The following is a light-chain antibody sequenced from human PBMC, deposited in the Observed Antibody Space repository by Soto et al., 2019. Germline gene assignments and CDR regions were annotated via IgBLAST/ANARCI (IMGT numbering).Light chain of an antibody. CDR2: EVR. Sequence: QSALTQPASVSGSPGQSITISCTGTSSDVGDYNYVSWYQHHPGKTPKLILYEVRNRPSGVSNRFSGSKSGNTASLTVSGLQAEDEADYYCSSYGGSNNLVFGGGTKLTVL. V-gene: IGLV2-14*01. J-gene: IGLJ2*01. CDR3: SSYGGSNNLV. CDR1: SSDVGDYNY.